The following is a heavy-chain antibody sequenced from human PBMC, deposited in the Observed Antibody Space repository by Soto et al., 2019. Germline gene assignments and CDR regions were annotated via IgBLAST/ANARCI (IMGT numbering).Heavy chain of an antibody. D-gene: IGHD6-6*01. CDR3: VCSSSDYFYGMDV. CDR2: INQSGST. Sequence: QVQLQQWGAGLLKTSETLSLTCAVYGGSFSDYYWTWIRQPPGKGLEWIGEINQSGSTNYRPSLRSRVTMSVDTSKTQFSLKMSSVTAADTAVYYCVCSSSDYFYGMDVWGQGTTVNVSS. CDR1: GGSFSDYY. V-gene: IGHV4-34*01. J-gene: IGHJ6*02.